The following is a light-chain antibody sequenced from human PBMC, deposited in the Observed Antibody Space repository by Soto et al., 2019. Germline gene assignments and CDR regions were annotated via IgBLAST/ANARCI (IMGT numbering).Light chain of an antibody. J-gene: IGKJ5*01. Sequence: EVVMTQSPATLSVSPGERATLSCGASQSVSSDLAWYQQKPGQAPRLLIYDATTRATGIASRFRGSWSGTEFTLTISSPQSEDFATYYCQHYHKWPPITFGQGTRLEIK. V-gene: IGKV3-15*01. CDR1: QSVSSD. CDR3: QHYHKWPPIT. CDR2: DAT.